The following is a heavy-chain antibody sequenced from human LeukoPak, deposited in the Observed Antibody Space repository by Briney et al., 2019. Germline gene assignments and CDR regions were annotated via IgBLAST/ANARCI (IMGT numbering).Heavy chain of an antibody. D-gene: IGHD3-9*01. CDR3: ARLVRRLRYFDWLSYFDY. V-gene: IGHV4-61*01. J-gene: IGHJ4*02. CDR2: IYYSGST. Sequence: SETLSLTCTVSGGSVSSGNYYWSWIRQPPGKGLEWIGYIYYSGSTNYNPSLKSRVTISVDTSKNQFSLKLSSVTAADTAVYYCARLVRRLRYFDWLSYFDYWGQGTLVTVSS. CDR1: GGSVSSGNYY.